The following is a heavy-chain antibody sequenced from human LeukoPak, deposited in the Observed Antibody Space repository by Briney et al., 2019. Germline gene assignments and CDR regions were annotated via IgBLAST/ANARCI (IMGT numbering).Heavy chain of an antibody. D-gene: IGHD2-8*01. Sequence: ASVKVSCKASGHTFTSYDINWVRQATGQGLEWMGWMNPNSGNTGYAQKFQGRVTMTRNTSISTAYMELSSLRSEDTAVYYCARVLVYAKFRWFDPWGQGTLVTVSS. J-gene: IGHJ5*02. V-gene: IGHV1-8*01. CDR2: MNPNSGNT. CDR3: ARVLVYAKFRWFDP. CDR1: GHTFTSYD.